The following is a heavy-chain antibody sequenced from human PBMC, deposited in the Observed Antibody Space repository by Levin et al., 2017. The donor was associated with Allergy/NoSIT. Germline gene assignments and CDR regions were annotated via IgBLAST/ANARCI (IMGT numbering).Heavy chain of an antibody. CDR1: GGSISSSSYY. CDR2: IYYSGST. V-gene: IGHV4-39*01. D-gene: IGHD3-16*01. J-gene: IGHJ3*02. CDR3: ASPVHLRGRVQAFDI. Sequence: SQTLSLTCTVSGGSISSSSYYWGWIRQPPGKGLEWIGSIYYSGSTYYNPSLKSRVTISVDTSKNQFSLKLSSVTAADTAVYYCASPVHLRGRVQAFDIWGQGTMVTVSS.